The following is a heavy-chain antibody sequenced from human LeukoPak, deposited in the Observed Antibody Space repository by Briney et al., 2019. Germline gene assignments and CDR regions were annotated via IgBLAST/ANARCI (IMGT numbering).Heavy chain of an antibody. CDR3: ARAIRTGLGIGSFDG. V-gene: IGHV4-38-2*02. J-gene: IGHJ4*02. CDR1: GYSIRNGYF. D-gene: IGHD7-27*01. Sequence: SETLSLTCTVSGYSIRNGYFWGWIRQPPGKGLECIGTIYHSGSIYYNPSLKGRVTISVDTSKNQFSLKLNSLTAADTAVYYCARAIRTGLGIGSFDGWGQGTLVTVSS. CDR2: IYHSGSI.